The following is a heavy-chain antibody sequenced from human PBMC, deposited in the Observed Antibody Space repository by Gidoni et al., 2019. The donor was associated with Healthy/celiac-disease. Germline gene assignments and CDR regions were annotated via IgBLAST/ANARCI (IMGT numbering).Heavy chain of an antibody. D-gene: IGHD3-3*01. Sequence: VQLQQWGAGLLKPSETLSLTCAVYGGSLSGYYWSWIRQPTGKGLDWIGEINHSGSTNYIPSLKSRVTISVDTSKNQVALKLSSVTAADTAVYYCARRSLLRFLDYYYYYGMYVWGQGTTVTVSS. CDR3: ARRSLLRFLDYYYYYGMYV. V-gene: IGHV4-34*01. J-gene: IGHJ6*02. CDR1: GGSLSGYY. CDR2: INHSGST.